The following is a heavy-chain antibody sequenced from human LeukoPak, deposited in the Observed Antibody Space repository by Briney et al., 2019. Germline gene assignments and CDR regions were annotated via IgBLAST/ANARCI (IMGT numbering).Heavy chain of an antibody. Sequence: GGSLRLSCAASGFSFTNYAMTWVRQAPGRRLEWVSAISGSGGSTFYPDSVKGRFTISRDNSKNTLYLQINSLRAEDTAVYYCAKTLVGATSGPDYYFDSWGQGTLVTVSS. V-gene: IGHV3-23*01. CDR2: ISGSGGST. D-gene: IGHD1-26*01. CDR3: AKTLVGATSGPDYYFDS. J-gene: IGHJ4*02. CDR1: GFSFTNYA.